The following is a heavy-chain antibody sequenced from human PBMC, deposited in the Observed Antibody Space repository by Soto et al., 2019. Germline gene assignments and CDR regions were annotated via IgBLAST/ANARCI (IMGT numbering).Heavy chain of an antibody. CDR3: ARRPRDIVVVPANFEL. CDR2: IIPILGIA. J-gene: IGHJ2*01. D-gene: IGHD2-2*01. CDR1: GGTFSSYT. Sequence: QVQLVQSGAEVKKPGSSVKVSCKASGGTFSSYTISWVRQAPGQGLEWMGRIIPILGIANYAQKFQRSVTITAAKSTSTAYMERSRLRSEDTAVYYCARRPRDIVVVPANFELWGRGTLVTFSS. V-gene: IGHV1-69*02.